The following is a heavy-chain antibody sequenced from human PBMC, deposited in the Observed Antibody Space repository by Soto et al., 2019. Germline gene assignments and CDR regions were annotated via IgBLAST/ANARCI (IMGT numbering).Heavy chain of an antibody. CDR2: ISPYTGDT. D-gene: IGHD3-16*01. Sequence: QVQLVQSGDEMKKPGASVRVSCKASGYIFVNYGIAWVRQAPGQGLEWMGWISPYTGDTHSASKVQGRLTMTTDTSTITDYMDLLRLTSDDTAVYYCAMVDNYVTPTPQYVWGQGTTVTVSS. CDR1: GYIFVNYG. V-gene: IGHV1-18*01. J-gene: IGHJ6*02. CDR3: AMVDNYVTPTPQYV.